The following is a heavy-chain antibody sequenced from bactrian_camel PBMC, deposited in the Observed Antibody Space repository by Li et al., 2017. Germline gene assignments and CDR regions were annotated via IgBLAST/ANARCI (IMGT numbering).Heavy chain of an antibody. CDR1: GFTFSRSG. D-gene: IGHD4*01. J-gene: IGHJ6*01. CDR2: INAYDGRI. Sequence: HVQLVESGGGLVQPGGSLRLSCAASGFTFSRSGMYWVRQAPGKGLEWVSNINAYDGRIGYADSVKGRFTISKDNAKNTVYLQMNSLKAEDTAMYYCATRRDCTTMSPAAFGYWGQGTQVTVS. CDR3: ATRRDCTTMSPAAFGY. V-gene: IGHV3S1*01.